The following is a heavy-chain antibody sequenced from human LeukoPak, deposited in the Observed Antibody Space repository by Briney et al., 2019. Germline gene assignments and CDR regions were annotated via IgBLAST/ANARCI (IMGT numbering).Heavy chain of an antibody. D-gene: IGHD3-10*01. Sequence: GASVKVSCKASGYTFTSYAMHWVRQAPGQRLEWMGWINAGNGNTKYSQKFQGRVTMTRDTSTSTVYMELSSLRSEDTAVYYCARARYYYGSGSYYTNEKYYFDYWGQGTLVTVSS. CDR1: GYTFTSYA. J-gene: IGHJ4*02. CDR2: INAGNGNT. V-gene: IGHV1-3*01. CDR3: ARARYYYGSGSYYTNEKYYFDY.